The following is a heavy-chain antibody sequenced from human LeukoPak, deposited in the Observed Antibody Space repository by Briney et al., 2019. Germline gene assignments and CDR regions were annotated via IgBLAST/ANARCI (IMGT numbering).Heavy chain of an antibody. V-gene: IGHV1-18*01. CDR2: ISAYNGNT. CDR3: ARAKDSSSWYVSLDYFDY. Sequence: GASVKVSCKASGYTFTSYGISWVRQAPGQGLEWMGWISAYNGNTNYAQKLQGRVTMTTDTSTSTAYMELRSLRSDDTAVYYCARAKDSSSWYVSLDYFDYWGQGTLVTVSS. J-gene: IGHJ4*02. D-gene: IGHD6-13*01. CDR1: GYTFTSYG.